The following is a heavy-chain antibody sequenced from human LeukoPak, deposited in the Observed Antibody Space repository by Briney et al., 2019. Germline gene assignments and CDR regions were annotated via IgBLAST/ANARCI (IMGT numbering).Heavy chain of an antibody. Sequence: GGSLRLSCAASGFTVSSNYMSWVRQAPGKGLEWVSVIYSGGSTYYADSVKGRFTISRDNSKNTLYLQMNSLRAEDTAVYYCARTYYYYYYMDVWGKGTTATVSS. CDR1: GFTVSSNY. CDR3: ARTYYYYYYMDV. V-gene: IGHV3-53*01. CDR2: IYSGGST. J-gene: IGHJ6*03.